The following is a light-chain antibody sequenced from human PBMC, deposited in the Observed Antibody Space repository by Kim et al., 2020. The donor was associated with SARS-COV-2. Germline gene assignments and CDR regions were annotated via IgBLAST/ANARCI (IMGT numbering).Light chain of an antibody. CDR1: KSVNDN. J-gene: IGKJ1*01. CDR3: QQYDEWPWT. V-gene: IGKV3-15*01. Sequence: VSPEERVTLSCRSTKSVNDNLAWYQQKPGQPPRLLVYGGSVTPTYIPARFSGSGSKTEYTLTVTSLQSEDFAIYYCQQYDEWPWTFGQGTKVDIK. CDR2: GGS.